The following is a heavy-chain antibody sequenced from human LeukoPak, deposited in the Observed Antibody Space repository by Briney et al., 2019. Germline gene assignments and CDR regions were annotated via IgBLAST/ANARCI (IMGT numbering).Heavy chain of an antibody. V-gene: IGHV3-48*03. D-gene: IGHD3-10*01. CDR3: ARAGFGEFLYYYYGMDV. CDR2: ISSSGSNI. Sequence: GGSLRLSCAASGFTFSSYEMNWVRQAPGKGLEWVSYISSSGSNIYYADSVKGRFTISRDNAKNSLYLQMNSLRAEDTAVYYCARAGFGEFLYYYYGMDVWGKGTTVTVSS. CDR1: GFTFSSYE. J-gene: IGHJ6*04.